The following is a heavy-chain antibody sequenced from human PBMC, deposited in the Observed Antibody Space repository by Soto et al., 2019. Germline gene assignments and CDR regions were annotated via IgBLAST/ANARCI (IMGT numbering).Heavy chain of an antibody. Sequence: SEILSLTCTVSGGSMTSYYWSWVRQPPGKGLEWIGYIYYTGTTDYNPSLNSRVTMSADTSKNQFSLKLTSVTAADTAFYYCTRAYFDFSSGYSPYWYFDLWGRGTLVTVSS. D-gene: IGHD3-3*01. CDR2: IYYTGTT. J-gene: IGHJ2*01. CDR1: GGSMTSYY. V-gene: IGHV4-59*01. CDR3: TRAYFDFSSGYSPYWYFDL.